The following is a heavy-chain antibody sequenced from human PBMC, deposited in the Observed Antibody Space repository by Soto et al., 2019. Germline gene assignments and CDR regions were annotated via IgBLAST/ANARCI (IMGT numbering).Heavy chain of an antibody. CDR3: ARSTVSTTPYYSDY. Sequence: EVQLVESGGGLVQPGGSLRLSCAASGFTFSDHYLDWFRQAPGKGLEGVGRIRNRANSFTTEYATSVKGRFTISRDDSKKLLYLQMNSLKTEDTAVYHCARSTVSTTPYYSDYWGQGTLVTVSS. J-gene: IGHJ4*02. V-gene: IGHV3-72*01. D-gene: IGHD4-17*01. CDR2: IRNRANSFTT. CDR1: GFTFSDHY.